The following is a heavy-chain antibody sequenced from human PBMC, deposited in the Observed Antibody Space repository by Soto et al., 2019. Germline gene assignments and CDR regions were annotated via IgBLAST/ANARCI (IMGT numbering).Heavy chain of an antibody. D-gene: IGHD5-12*01. CDR1: GASISGNS. V-gene: IGHV4-59*08. J-gene: IGHJ4*02. CDR3: ARHKVVASTGPTFDS. Sequence: PSETLSLTCIVSGASISGNSWSWIRQPPGKGLEWIACIFSSGRISYNPSLQSRLTLLVDTSKNQLSLELTSVTAADTAVYFCARHKVVASTGPTFDSWGQGALVTVSS. CDR2: IFSSGRI.